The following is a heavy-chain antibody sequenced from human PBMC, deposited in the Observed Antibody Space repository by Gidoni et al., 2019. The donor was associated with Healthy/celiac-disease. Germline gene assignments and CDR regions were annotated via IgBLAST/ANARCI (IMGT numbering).Heavy chain of an antibody. CDR2: ISAYNGNT. CDR3: ARTYYDFWSGYYGYFDY. V-gene: IGHV1-18*01. CDR1: GYTFTSYG. Sequence: QVQLVQSGAEVKKPGASVKVSCKASGYTFTSYGISWVRQAPGQGLEWMGWISAYNGNTNYAQKLQGRVTMTTDTSTSTAYMELRSLRSDDTAVYYCARTYYDFWSGYYGYFDYWGQGTLVTVSS. D-gene: IGHD3-3*01. J-gene: IGHJ4*02.